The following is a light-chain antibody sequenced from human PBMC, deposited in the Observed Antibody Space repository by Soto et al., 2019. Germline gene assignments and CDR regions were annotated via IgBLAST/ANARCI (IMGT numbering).Light chain of an antibody. CDR2: GAS. CDR3: QQHSHWPPWT. Sequence: IVLTQSPGTLSLSPWERATLSCRASQSVSSSYLAWYQQKPGQAPRLLIYGASNRATGIPARFSGSGSGTDFTLTISSLEPEDFAVYYCQQHSHWPPWTFGQGTKVDIK. J-gene: IGKJ1*01. V-gene: IGKV3D-20*02. CDR1: QSVSSSY.